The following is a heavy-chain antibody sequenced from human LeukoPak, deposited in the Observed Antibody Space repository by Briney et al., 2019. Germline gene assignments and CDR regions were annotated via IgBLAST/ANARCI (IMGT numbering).Heavy chain of an antibody. Sequence: ASVKVSCKASGYTFTGYYMHWVRQAPGQGLEWMGWINPNSGGTNYAQKFQGRVTMTRDTSISTAYMELSRLRSDDTAVYYCARRYSGSYYSNYYYMDVWGKGTTVTVSS. J-gene: IGHJ6*03. CDR2: INPNSGGT. V-gene: IGHV1-2*02. CDR1: GYTFTGYY. CDR3: ARRYSGSYYSNYYYMDV. D-gene: IGHD1-26*01.